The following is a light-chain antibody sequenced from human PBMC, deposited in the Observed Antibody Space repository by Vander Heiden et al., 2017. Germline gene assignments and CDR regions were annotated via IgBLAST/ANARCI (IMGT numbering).Light chain of an antibody. V-gene: IGLV2-14*01. CDR1: SSDIGGYSY. J-gene: IGLJ1*01. Sequence: QSALTHPAPVSGSTGMSITISCTGTSSDIGGYSYVSWYQRHPGKAPKLIIYDVDSRPSGVSNRFSGSKSGKTASLTISGLQAEDEAEYYCSSYTTSGTFPEVFGAGTQVTVL. CDR2: DVD. CDR3: SSYTTSGTFPEV.